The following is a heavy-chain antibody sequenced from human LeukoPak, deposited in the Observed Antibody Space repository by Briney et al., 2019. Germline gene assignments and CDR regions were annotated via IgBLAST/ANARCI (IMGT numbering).Heavy chain of an antibody. J-gene: IGHJ5*02. D-gene: IGHD2-2*01. CDR3: ARSPVYCSSTSCYWLNWFDP. CDR2: ISSSSSDI. V-gene: IGHV3-21*01. Sequence: GGSLRLSCAASGFTFSSYSMNWVRQAPGKGLEWVSSISSSSSDIYYADSVKGRFTISRDNAKNSLYLQMNSLRAEDTAVYYCARSPVYCSSTSCYWLNWFDPWGQGTLVTASS. CDR1: GFTFSSYS.